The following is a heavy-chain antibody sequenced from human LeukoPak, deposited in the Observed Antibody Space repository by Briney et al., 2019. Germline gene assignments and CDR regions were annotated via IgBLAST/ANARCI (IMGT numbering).Heavy chain of an antibody. J-gene: IGHJ4*02. CDR1: GFTVSSNY. CDR3: AREEEMATAIDY. D-gene: IGHD5-24*01. Sequence: GGSLRLSCAASGFTVSSNYMSWVRQAPGKGLEWVSVIYSGGSTYYADSVKGRFTISRDNAKNSLYLQMNSLRAEDTAVYYCAREEEMATAIDYWGQGTLVTVSS. V-gene: IGHV3-53*01. CDR2: IYSGGST.